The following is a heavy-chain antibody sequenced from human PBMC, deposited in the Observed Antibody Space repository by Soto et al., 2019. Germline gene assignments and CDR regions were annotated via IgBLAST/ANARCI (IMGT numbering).Heavy chain of an antibody. CDR3: VSVVAIPGYPDN. Sequence: QVQLVQSGAEVRQPASSVKVSCKTSGGTFSSYAISWVRQAPGQGFEWMGGIVPIVDTSTYAQKFQGRVTITADKSTSTVYMELSSLRSDDTAVYYCVSVVAIPGYPDNWGQGTLVTVSS. V-gene: IGHV1-69*14. CDR1: GGTFSSYA. D-gene: IGHD5-12*01. J-gene: IGHJ4*02. CDR2: IVPIVDTS.